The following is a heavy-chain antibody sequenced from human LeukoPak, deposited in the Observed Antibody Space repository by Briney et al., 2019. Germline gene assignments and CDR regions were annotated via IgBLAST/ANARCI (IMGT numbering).Heavy chain of an antibody. CDR1: GYSISSGYY. Sequence: SETLSLTCTVSGYSISSGYYWGWIRQPPGKGLEWIGSIYHSGSTYYNPSLKSRVTISVDTSKTQFSLKLSSVTAADTAVYYCARDIAATVTPNWFDPWGQGTLVTVPS. V-gene: IGHV4-38-2*02. CDR2: IYHSGST. CDR3: ARDIAATVTPNWFDP. D-gene: IGHD4-17*01. J-gene: IGHJ5*02.